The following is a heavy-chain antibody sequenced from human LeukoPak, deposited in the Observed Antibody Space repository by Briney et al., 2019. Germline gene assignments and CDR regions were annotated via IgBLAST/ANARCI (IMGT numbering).Heavy chain of an antibody. D-gene: IGHD4-17*01. J-gene: IGHJ4*02. Sequence: ASVKVSCKASGYTFSSYGMSWVRQAPGQGLAWMGWINTNTGNPTYAQGFTGRFVFSLGTSVSTAYLQITSLKAEDTAVYYCARDLGYDYGDSSDYWGQGTLVTVSS. CDR1: GYTFSSYG. CDR2: INTNTGNP. V-gene: IGHV7-4-1*02. CDR3: ARDLGYDYGDSSDY.